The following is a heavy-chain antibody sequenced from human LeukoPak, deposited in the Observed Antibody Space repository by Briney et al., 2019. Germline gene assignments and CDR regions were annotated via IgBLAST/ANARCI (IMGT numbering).Heavy chain of an antibody. CDR2: FDPEDGET. CDR3: ATAHYYGSGNYLDYYYGMDV. J-gene: IGHJ6*02. Sequence: ASVKVSCKVSGYTLTELSMHWVRQAPGKGLEWMGGFDPEDGETIYAQKFQGRVTMTEDTSTDTAYMELSNLRSEDTAVYYCATAHYYGSGNYLDYYYGMDVWGQGTTVTVSS. D-gene: IGHD3-10*01. V-gene: IGHV1-24*01. CDR1: GYTLTELS.